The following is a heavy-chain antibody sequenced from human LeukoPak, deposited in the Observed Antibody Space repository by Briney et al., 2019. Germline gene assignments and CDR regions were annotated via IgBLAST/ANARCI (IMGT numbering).Heavy chain of an antibody. J-gene: IGHJ4*02. CDR1: GGSLSGYY. CDR2: IHYSGSI. Sequence: SETLSLTCAVSGGSLSGYYWTWIRQAPGKGLEWIGEIHYSGSINYNPSLQSRVTIAADTSNNHVSLKVNSATAADTAMYYCSRGIDAYKCGNSWGQGTLVTVSS. D-gene: IGHD5-24*01. CDR3: SRGIDAYKCGNS. V-gene: IGHV4-34*01.